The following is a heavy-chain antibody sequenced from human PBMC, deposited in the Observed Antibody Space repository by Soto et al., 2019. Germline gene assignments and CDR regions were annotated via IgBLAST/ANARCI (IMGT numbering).Heavy chain of an antibody. J-gene: IGHJ4*02. Sequence: GGSLRLSCAASGFTFADNNMNWVRQAPGKGLEWVSSISTISTYMFYADSVKGRFTISRDNARDSLFLQMNSLTAEDTAVYYCAKGWYGPAYSGQGTLVIVSS. CDR2: ISTISTYM. V-gene: IGHV3-21*06. CDR3: AKGWYGPAY. CDR1: GFTFADNN. D-gene: IGHD1-20*01.